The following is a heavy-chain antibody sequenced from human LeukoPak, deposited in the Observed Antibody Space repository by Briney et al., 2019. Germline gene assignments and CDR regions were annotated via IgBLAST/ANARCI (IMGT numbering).Heavy chain of an antibody. CDR2: IYYSGST. V-gene: IGHV4-59*08. J-gene: IGHJ5*02. CDR3: ARCTAQRSSGWYNWFDP. Sequence: SETLSLTCTVSGGSISSYYWSWIRQPPGKGLEWIGYIYYSGSTSYNPSLKSRVTISVDTSKNQFSLKLSSVTAADTAVYYCARCTAQRSSGWYNWFDPWGQGTLVTVSS. D-gene: IGHD6-19*01. CDR1: GGSISSYY.